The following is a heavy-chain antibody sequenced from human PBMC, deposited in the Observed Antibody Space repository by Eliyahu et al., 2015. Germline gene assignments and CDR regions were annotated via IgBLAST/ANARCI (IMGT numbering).Heavy chain of an antibody. V-gene: IGHV1-69*06. D-gene: IGHD2-15*01. CDR2: IIXIFGTA. CDR3: XSPPLGYCSGGSCYDGGSFDY. Sequence: VRQAPGQGLEWMGGIIXIFGTANYAQKFQGRVTITADKSTSTAYMELSSLRSEDPAVCYCXSPPLGYCSGGSCYDGGSFDYWGQGTLVTVSS. J-gene: IGHJ4*02.